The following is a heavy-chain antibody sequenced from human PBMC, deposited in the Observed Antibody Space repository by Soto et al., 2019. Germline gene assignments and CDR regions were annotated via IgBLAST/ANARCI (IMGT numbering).Heavy chain of an antibody. D-gene: IGHD6-6*01. J-gene: IGHJ4*02. CDR3: ARIGYRSSSFDY. CDR1: GFTFSNAW. CDR2: IKSKTDGGTT. V-gene: IGHV3-15*07. Sequence: EVQLVESGGGLVKPGGSLRLSCAASGFTFSNAWMNWVRQAPGKGLEWVGRIKSKTDGGTTDYAAPVKGRFTISRDDSKNTLYLQMNSLKTEDTAVYYCARIGYRSSSFDYWGQGTLVTVSS.